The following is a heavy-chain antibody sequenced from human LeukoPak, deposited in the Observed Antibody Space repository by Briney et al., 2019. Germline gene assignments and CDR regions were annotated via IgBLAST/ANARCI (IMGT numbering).Heavy chain of an antibody. J-gene: IGHJ4*02. CDR1: GYSFTSYW. V-gene: IGHV5-51*01. D-gene: IGHD6-19*01. Sequence: GESLKISWKGSGYSFTSYWIGWVRQMPGKGLEWMGIIYPGDSDTRYSPSFQGQVTISADKSISTAYLQWSSLKASGTAMYYCARSSTVAGTFYYFDYWGQGTLVTVSS. CDR3: ARSSTVAGTFYYFDY. CDR2: IYPGDSDT.